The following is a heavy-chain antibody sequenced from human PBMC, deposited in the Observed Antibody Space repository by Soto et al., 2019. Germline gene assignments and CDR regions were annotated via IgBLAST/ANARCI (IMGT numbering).Heavy chain of an antibody. CDR3: AHYDSSGYFSHFDS. J-gene: IGHJ4*02. V-gene: IGHV2-5*01. D-gene: IGHD3-22*01. Sequence: QIALQESGPTVVKPTQTLTLTCTFSGFSLTTTGVGVDWIRHAPGKALEWLAMVYWNDERRYSPSLKSRLTITQDTSKNQVVLTMTYMDPVDTATYVCAHYDSSGYFSHFDSWGQGTLVTVSS. CDR1: GFSLTTTGVG. CDR2: VYWNDER.